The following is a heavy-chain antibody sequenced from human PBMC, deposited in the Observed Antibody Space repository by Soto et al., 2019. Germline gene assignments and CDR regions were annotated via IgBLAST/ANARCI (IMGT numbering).Heavy chain of an antibody. Sequence: GGSLRLSCAASGFTFTSYDMHWVRQAPGKGLDGMALILHDGSAEYYADSVKGRFTISRDNSKNTLYLQMNSLRAEDTAVYYCARSRDGYSFYFYYGMDGWRPGPTVTVSS. CDR2: ILHDGSAE. CDR1: GFTFTSYD. D-gene: IGHD4-4*01. CDR3: ARSRDGYSFYFYYGMDG. V-gene: IGHV3-30*03. J-gene: IGHJ6*02.